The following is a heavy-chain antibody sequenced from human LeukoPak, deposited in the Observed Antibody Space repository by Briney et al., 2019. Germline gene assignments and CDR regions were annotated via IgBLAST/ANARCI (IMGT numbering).Heavy chain of an antibody. J-gene: IGHJ4*02. D-gene: IGHD2-2*01. V-gene: IGHV1-69*02. Sequence: SVKVSCKASGGTFSSYTISWVRQAPGQGLEWMGRIIPILGIANYAQKFQGRVTITADKSTSTAYMELSGVRSEDTAVYYCARLVPAATPDSKNRDCWGQGTLVTVSS. CDR3: ARLVPAATPDSKNRDC. CDR2: IIPILGIA. CDR1: GGTFSSYT.